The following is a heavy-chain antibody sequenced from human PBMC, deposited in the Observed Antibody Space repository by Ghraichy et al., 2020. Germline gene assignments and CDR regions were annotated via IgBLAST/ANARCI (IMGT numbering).Heavy chain of an antibody. D-gene: IGHD6-6*01. Sequence: GWINPDTGDTHSAQTFQGRITLTRDTSMSTAYMELRSLRSDDSTIYFCARIADRPNSNYWGQGTLVTVSS. CDR2: INPDTGDT. V-gene: IGHV1-2*02. J-gene: IGHJ4*02. CDR3: ARIADRPNSNY.